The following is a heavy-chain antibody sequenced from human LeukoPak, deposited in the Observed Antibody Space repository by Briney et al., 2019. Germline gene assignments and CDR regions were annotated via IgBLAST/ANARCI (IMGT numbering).Heavy chain of an antibody. CDR3: ARDRRDGTYFIVV. J-gene: IGHJ6*03. V-gene: IGHV3-53*01. CDR2: IYGGGST. CDR1: GFTVCDNY. Sequence: GGSLRLSCADSGFTVCDNYLCWVSQAPGKGLEWVSVIYGGGSTSYADSVKGRFTISRDNSKNTLYLQMNSLRVDDTGVYYCARDRRDGTYFIVVWAKGPTVIVSS. D-gene: IGHD5-24*01.